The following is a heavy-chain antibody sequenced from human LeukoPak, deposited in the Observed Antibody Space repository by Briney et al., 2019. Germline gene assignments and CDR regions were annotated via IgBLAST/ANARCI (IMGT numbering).Heavy chain of an antibody. D-gene: IGHD3-22*01. Sequence: PGGSLRLSCAASGFTFSSYWMSWVRQAPGKGLEWVANIKQDGSEKYYVDSVKGRFTISRDNAKNSLYLQMNSLRAEDTAVYYCARDRFYYDSSEFDIWGQGTIVTVSS. V-gene: IGHV3-7*01. CDR3: ARDRFYYDSSEFDI. CDR2: IKQDGSEK. J-gene: IGHJ3*02. CDR1: GFTFSSYW.